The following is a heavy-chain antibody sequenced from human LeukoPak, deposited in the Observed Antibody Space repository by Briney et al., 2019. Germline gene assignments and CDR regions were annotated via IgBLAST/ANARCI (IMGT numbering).Heavy chain of an antibody. Sequence: GGSLRLSCAASGFTFSSYSMNWVRQAPGKGLEWVSSISSSSSYIYYADSVKGRFTISRDNAKNSLYLQMNSLRAEDTAVYYCARAVLGSSWNFDYWGQGTLVTVSS. CDR2: ISSSSSYI. D-gene: IGHD6-13*01. V-gene: IGHV3-21*01. CDR1: GFTFSSYS. J-gene: IGHJ4*02. CDR3: ARAVLGSSWNFDY.